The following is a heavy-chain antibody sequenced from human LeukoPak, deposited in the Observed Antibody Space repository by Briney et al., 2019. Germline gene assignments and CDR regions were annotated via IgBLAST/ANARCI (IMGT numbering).Heavy chain of an antibody. CDR3: ARGVTMVRGVPLFDY. D-gene: IGHD3-10*01. CDR2: IYHSGST. V-gene: IGHV4-4*02. Sequence: KPSETLSLTCAVSGGSISSNNWWSWVRQPPGKGLEWIGEIYHSGSTNYNPSLKSPVTISVDKSKNQFSLKLSSVTAADTAVYYCARGVTMVRGVPLFDYWGQGTLVTVSS. J-gene: IGHJ4*02. CDR1: GGSISSNNW.